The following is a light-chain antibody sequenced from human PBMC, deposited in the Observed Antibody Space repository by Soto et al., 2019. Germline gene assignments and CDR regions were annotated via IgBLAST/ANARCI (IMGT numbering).Light chain of an antibody. CDR1: QSLNGN. CDR2: GAS. Sequence: EIVMTQSPATLSVSPGERATLSCRASQSLNGNLAWYQQKPGQGPRLLIYGASTRATGIPATFSGSGSGTEFTLTISSLQSEDFAVYHCQQYNKWPLTFGGGTNVEIK. J-gene: IGKJ4*01. V-gene: IGKV3-15*01. CDR3: QQYNKWPLT.